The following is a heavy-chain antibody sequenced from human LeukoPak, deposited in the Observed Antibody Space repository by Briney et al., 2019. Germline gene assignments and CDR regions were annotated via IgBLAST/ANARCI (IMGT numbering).Heavy chain of an antibody. J-gene: IGHJ4*02. CDR2: IKQDGSEK. CDR1: GFTFSSYW. V-gene: IGHV3-7*01. D-gene: IGHD1-26*01. CDR3: ASDSGSCKHYFDY. Sequence: GGSLRLSCAASGFTFSSYWMSWVRQAPGKGLEWVANIKQDGSEKYYVDSVKGRFTISRDNAKNSLYLQMNSLRAEDTAVYYCASDSGSCKHYFDYWGQGTLVTVSS.